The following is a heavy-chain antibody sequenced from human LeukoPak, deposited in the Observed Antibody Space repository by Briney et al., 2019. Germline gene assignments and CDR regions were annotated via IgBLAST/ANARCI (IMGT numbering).Heavy chain of an antibody. CDR3: ARDRGVYSRTLED. CDR1: GDSVSSYSAG. CDR2: AYYRSKWYF. V-gene: IGHV6-1*01. Sequence: SQTLSLTCAISGDSVSSYSAGWNWIRQSPSRGLEWLGRAYYRSKWYFDYAVSVKSRITINPDTSKNQLSLHLNSVTPEDTAVYYCARDRGVYSRTLEDWGQGTLVTVSS. D-gene: IGHD6-13*01. J-gene: IGHJ4*02.